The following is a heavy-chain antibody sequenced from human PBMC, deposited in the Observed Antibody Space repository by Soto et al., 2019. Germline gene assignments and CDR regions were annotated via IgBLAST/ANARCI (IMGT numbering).Heavy chain of an antibody. V-gene: IGHV1-2*02. CDR1: GYTFTGYY. J-gene: IGHJ4*02. Sequence: VKVSCKASGYTFTGYYMHWVRQAPGQGLEWMGWINPNSGGTNYAQKFQGRVTMTRDTSISTAYMELSRLRSDDTAVYYCARASTIFGVVIPFDYWGQGTLVTVSS. CDR2: INPNSGGT. CDR3: ARASTIFGVVIPFDY. D-gene: IGHD3-3*01.